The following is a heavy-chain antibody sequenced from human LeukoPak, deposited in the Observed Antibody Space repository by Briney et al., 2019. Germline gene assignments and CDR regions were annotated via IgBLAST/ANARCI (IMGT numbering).Heavy chain of an antibody. CDR3: AREAVGICSGGPRGDCYPTH. J-gene: IGHJ4*02. Sequence: GASVKVSCKASGYTFTSYGISWVRQAPGQGLEWMGWISAYNGNTNYAQKLQGRVTMTTDTSTSTAYMELRSLRSDDTAVYYCAREAVGICSGGPRGDCYPTHWGQGTLVTVSS. D-gene: IGHD2-15*01. CDR2: ISAYNGNT. V-gene: IGHV1-18*01. CDR1: GYTFTSYG.